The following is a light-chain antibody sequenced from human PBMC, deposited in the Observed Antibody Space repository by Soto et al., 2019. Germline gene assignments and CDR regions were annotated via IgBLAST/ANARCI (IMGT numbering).Light chain of an antibody. CDR2: AAS. CDR3: QQFNSYPRT. CDR1: QGINTY. J-gene: IGKJ1*01. Sequence: DIQLTQSPSFLSASVRDRVSITCRASQGINTYLVWYQQKPGKAPKLLIYAASTLQSGVPPRFSGSGSGTEFTLTISSLQPEDFATYYCQQFNSYPRTFGQGTKVEIK. V-gene: IGKV1-9*01.